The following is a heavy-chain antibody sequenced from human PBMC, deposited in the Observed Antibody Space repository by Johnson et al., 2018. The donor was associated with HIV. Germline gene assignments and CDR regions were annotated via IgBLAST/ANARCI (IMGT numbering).Heavy chain of an antibody. CDR2: INWNGGSI. CDR3: ATPRIPTDRAFDI. V-gene: IGHV3-20*04. Sequence: VQLVESGGGLVQPGGSLRLSCAASGFTVSSNYMSWVRQAPGKGLEWVSGINWNGGSIGYADSVKGRFTISRDNAKNSLYLQMNSLRAEDTALYYCATPRIPTDRAFDIWGQGTMVTVSS. D-gene: IGHD2/OR15-2a*01. CDR1: GFTVSSNY. J-gene: IGHJ3*02.